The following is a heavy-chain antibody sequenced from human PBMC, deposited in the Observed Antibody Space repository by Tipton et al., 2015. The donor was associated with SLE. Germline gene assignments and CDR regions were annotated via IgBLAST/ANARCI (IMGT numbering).Heavy chain of an antibody. V-gene: IGHV4-34*01. CDR2: IDDSGST. CDR3: ATVDYFDSGDAFDF. J-gene: IGHJ3*01. CDR1: GGSFSGFY. Sequence: TLSLTCAVYGGSFSGFYWNWIRQPPGKGLEWIGEIDDSGSTNYNPSLKSRVTISLDTSKNQFSLKLNSVTAADTAVYYCATVDYFDSGDAFDFWGHGSMVTVSS. D-gene: IGHD3-22*01.